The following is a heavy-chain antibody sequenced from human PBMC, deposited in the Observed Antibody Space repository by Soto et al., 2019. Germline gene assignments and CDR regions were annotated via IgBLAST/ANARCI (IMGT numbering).Heavy chain of an antibody. J-gene: IGHJ5*02. D-gene: IGHD3-9*01. CDR3: ARDHGPLLRYFDWSPSGWFDP. CDR1: GYTFTSYG. CDR2: ISAYNGNT. Sequence: GASVKVSCKASGYTFTSYGISWVRQAPGQGLEWMGWISAYNGNTNYAQKLQGRVTMTTDTSTSTAYMELRSLRSDDTAVYYCARDHGPLLRYFDWSPSGWFDPWGQGTLVTVSS. V-gene: IGHV1-18*01.